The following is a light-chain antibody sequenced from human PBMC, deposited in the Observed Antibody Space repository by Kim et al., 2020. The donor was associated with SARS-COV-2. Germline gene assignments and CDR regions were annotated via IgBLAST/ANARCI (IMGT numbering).Light chain of an antibody. V-gene: IGKV1-5*03. Sequence: DIQMIQSPSTLSASVGDRVTITCRASQSVSSWLAWYQQKPGKAPKLLIYKASSLESGVPSRFSGSGSGTEFTLTISSLQPDDFATYYCQQYNTYSYAFGQGTKLEI. CDR2: KAS. CDR1: QSVSSW. J-gene: IGKJ2*01. CDR3: QQYNTYSYA.